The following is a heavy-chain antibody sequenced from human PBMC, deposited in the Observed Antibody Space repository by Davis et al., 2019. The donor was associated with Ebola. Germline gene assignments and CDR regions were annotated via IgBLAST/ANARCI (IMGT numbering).Heavy chain of an antibody. J-gene: IGHJ4*02. CDR3: ARGRSYKLIDY. D-gene: IGHD1-26*01. Sequence: GESLKISCAASGFTFSSYDMHWVRQATGKGLEWVSAIGTAGDTYYPGSVKGRFTISRENAKNSLYLQMNSLRDEDTAVYYCARGRSYKLIDYWGQGTLVTVSS. CDR1: GFTFSSYD. V-gene: IGHV3-13*01. CDR2: IGTAGDT.